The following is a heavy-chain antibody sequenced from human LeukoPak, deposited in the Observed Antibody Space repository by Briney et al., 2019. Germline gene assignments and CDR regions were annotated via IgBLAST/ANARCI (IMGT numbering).Heavy chain of an antibody. CDR2: INHSGST. V-gene: IGHV4-34*01. D-gene: IGHD4/OR15-4a*01. CDR1: GGSFSGYY. Sequence: SETLSLTCAVYGGSFSGYYWSWIRQPPGKGLEWIGEINHSGSTNYNPSLKSRVTISVDTSKNQFSLKLSSVTAADTAVYYCARMGAIAGASANPDHWGQGTLVTVSS. CDR3: ARMGAIAGASANPDH. J-gene: IGHJ4*02.